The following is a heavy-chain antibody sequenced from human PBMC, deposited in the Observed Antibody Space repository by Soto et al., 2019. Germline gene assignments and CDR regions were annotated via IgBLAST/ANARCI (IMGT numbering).Heavy chain of an antibody. Sequence: LSLTCAVYGGSFSGYYWSWIRQPPGKGLEWIGEINHSGSTNYNPSLKSRVTISVDTSKNQFSLKLSSVTAADTAVYYCASIDSSGWYGGHAFDIWGQGTMVTVSS. CDR3: ASIDSSGWYGGHAFDI. V-gene: IGHV4-34*01. D-gene: IGHD6-19*01. CDR2: INHSGST. CDR1: GGSFSGYY. J-gene: IGHJ3*02.